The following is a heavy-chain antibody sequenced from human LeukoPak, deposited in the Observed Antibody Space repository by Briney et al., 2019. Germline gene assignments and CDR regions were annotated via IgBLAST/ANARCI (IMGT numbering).Heavy chain of an antibody. CDR3: ARGPPYYDFWSGYYGPFDY. CDR1: GGSFSGYY. CDR2: INHSGST. J-gene: IGHJ4*02. D-gene: IGHD3-3*01. V-gene: IGHV4-34*01. Sequence: SETLSLTRAVYGGSFSGYYWSWIRQPPGKGLEWIGEINHSGSTNYNPSLKSRVTISVDTSKDQFSLKLSSVTAADTAVYYCARGPPYYDFWSGYYGPFDYWGQGTLVTVSS.